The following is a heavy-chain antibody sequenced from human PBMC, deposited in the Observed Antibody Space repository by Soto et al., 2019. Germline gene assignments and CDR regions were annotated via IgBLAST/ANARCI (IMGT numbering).Heavy chain of an antibody. Sequence: EVQLVETGGGLIQPGGSLRLSCEASGFIVRSNFMNWVRQAPGKGLEWVSVIYSGGGTYYADSVKGRFTISRDISKNTLYLHMNSLRDEDTAVYYCVGKWFDFWGQGTLVTVSS. CDR2: IYSGGGT. CDR3: VGKWFDF. J-gene: IGHJ5*01. V-gene: IGHV3-53*02. CDR1: GFIVRSNF.